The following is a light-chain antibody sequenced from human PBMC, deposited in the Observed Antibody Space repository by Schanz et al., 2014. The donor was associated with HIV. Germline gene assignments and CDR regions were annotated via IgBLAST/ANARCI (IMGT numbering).Light chain of an antibody. V-gene: IGKV3-20*01. Sequence: EIVLTQSPATLSLSPGDRATLSCRASQSVSDNYLAWYQQRPGQAPRLLIYDASSRATGIPDRFSGSGSGTDFTLTISRLEPEDFAVYYCQQYGSSEITFGQGTRLEIK. CDR3: QQYGSSEIT. CDR2: DAS. J-gene: IGKJ5*01. CDR1: QSVSDNY.